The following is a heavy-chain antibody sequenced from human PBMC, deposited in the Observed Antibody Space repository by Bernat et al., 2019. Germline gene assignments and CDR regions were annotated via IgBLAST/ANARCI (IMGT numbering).Heavy chain of an antibody. D-gene: IGHD3-10*01. V-gene: IGHV1-24*01. CDR1: GYTLTELS. CDR3: ATGPMITMVRGAPNWYFDL. Sequence: QVQLVQSGAEVKKPGASVKVSCKVSGYTLTELSMHWVRQAPGKGLEWMGGFDPEDGETIYAQQFQCRVTMTEDTSTDTAYMELSSLRSEDTAVYYCATGPMITMVRGAPNWYFDLWGRGTLVTVSS. CDR2: FDPEDGET. J-gene: IGHJ2*01.